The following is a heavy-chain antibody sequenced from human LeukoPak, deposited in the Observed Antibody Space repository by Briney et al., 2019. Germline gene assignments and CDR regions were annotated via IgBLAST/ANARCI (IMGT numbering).Heavy chain of an antibody. Sequence: GASVKVSCKASGYTFTGYYMHWVRQAPGQGLEWMGWINPNSGGTNYAQKFQGRVTMTRDTSISTAYMELRSLRSDDTAVYYCARDLWYCSGGSCSFYFDYWGQGTLVTVSS. CDR3: ARDLWYCSGGSCSFYFDY. CDR1: GYTFTGYY. J-gene: IGHJ4*02. V-gene: IGHV1-2*02. D-gene: IGHD2-15*01. CDR2: INPNSGGT.